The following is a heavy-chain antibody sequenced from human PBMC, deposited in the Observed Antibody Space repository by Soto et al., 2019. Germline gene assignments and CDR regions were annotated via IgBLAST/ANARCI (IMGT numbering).Heavy chain of an antibody. J-gene: IGHJ4*02. D-gene: IGHD6-6*01. CDR1: GGSISSSSYY. V-gene: IGHV4-39*07. CDR2: IYYSGST. CDR3: ARARLYSSSNPVLDY. Sequence: PSETLSLTCTVSGGSISSSSYYWGWIRQPPGKGLEWIGSIYYSGSTNYNPSLKSRVTISVDTSKNQFSLKLSSVTAADTAVYYCARARLYSSSNPVLDYWGQGTLVTVSS.